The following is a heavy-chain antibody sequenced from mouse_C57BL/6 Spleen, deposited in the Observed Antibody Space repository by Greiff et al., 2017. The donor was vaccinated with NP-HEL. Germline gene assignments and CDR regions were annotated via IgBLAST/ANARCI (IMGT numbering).Heavy chain of an antibody. J-gene: IGHJ1*03. CDR2: IRNKANGYIT. V-gene: IGHV7-3*01. CDR1: GFTFTDYY. D-gene: IGHD1-1*01. Sequence: EVQLVESGGGLVQPGGSLSLSCAASGFTFTDYYMSWVRQPPGKALEWLGFIRNKANGYITEYSASVKGRFTISRDNSQSILYLQMNTLRAEDSATYYCARRDYGSREYFDVWGTGTTVTVSS. CDR3: ARRDYGSREYFDV.